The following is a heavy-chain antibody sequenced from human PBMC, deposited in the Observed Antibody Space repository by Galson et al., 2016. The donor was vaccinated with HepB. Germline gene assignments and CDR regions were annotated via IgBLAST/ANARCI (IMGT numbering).Heavy chain of an antibody. Sequence: SLRLSCAASGFIFSTYSLNWVRQAPGKGLEWVSYISSSGSTMYYAESVKGRFTISRDNAKNSLYLQMNSLRDEDTAVYYCARDIRWYGYYMDVWGKGTTVTVSS. CDR1: GFIFSTYS. V-gene: IGHV3-48*02. CDR2: ISSSGSTM. D-gene: IGHD6-13*01. CDR3: ARDIRWYGYYMDV. J-gene: IGHJ6*03.